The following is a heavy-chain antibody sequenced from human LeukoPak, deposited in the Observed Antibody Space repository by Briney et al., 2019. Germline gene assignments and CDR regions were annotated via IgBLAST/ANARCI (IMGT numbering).Heavy chain of an antibody. D-gene: IGHD3-10*01. V-gene: IGHV1-8*01. CDR1: GYTFTSYD. CDR3: ARGQGALLWFGELSYYYGMDV. Sequence: ASVKVSCKASGYTFTSYDINWVRQATGQGLAWMGWMNPNSGNTGYAQKFQGRVTMTRNTSISTAYMELSSLRSEDTAVYYCARGQGALLWFGELSYYYGMDVWGQGTTVTVSS. CDR2: MNPNSGNT. J-gene: IGHJ6*02.